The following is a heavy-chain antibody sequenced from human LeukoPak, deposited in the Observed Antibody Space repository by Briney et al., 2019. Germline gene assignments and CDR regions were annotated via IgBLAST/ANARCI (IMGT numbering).Heavy chain of an antibody. J-gene: IGHJ6*02. D-gene: IGHD1-1*01. CDR1: GFTFSSYA. V-gene: IGHV3-23*01. CDR2: ISGSGGST. CDR3: ARDLLERRGGIYYYYGMDV. Sequence: GGSLRLSCAASGFTFSSYAMSWVRQAPGKGLEWVSAISGSGGSTYYADSVKGRFAISRDNSKNTLYLQMNSLRAEDTAVYYCARDLLERRGGIYYYYGMDVWGQGTTVTVSS.